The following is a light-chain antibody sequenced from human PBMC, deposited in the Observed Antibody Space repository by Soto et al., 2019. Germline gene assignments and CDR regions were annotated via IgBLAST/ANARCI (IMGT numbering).Light chain of an antibody. J-gene: IGKJ3*01. CDR1: QSVSSKY. CDR3: QQYGGSPPFT. Sequence: EIVLSQSPGTLSLSPGERATLSCRASQSVSSKYLAWYQQKPGQAPRLLIYGASNRATGIPDRFSGSGSGTDFTVTISRLEPEDFAVYSCQQYGGSPPFTFGPGTRVDFK. V-gene: IGKV3-20*01. CDR2: GAS.